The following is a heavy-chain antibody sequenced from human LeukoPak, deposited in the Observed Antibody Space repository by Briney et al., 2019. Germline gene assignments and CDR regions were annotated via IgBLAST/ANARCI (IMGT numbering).Heavy chain of an antibody. CDR1: GGAISSGGYY. CDR2: IHASGST. Sequence: SQTLPLTCTVSGGAISSGGYYWSWIRQPAGKGLEWIGRIHASGSTYYNPSLKSRVTISVDTSKNQFSLKLSSVTAADTAVYYCARDLDGDGVYYFDYWGQGSLVTVSS. D-gene: IGHD3-10*01. V-gene: IGHV4-61*02. J-gene: IGHJ4*02. CDR3: ARDLDGDGVYYFDY.